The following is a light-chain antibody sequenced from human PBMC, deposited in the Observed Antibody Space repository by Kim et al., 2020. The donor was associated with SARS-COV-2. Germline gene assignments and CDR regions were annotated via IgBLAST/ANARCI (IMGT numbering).Light chain of an antibody. V-gene: IGLV1-51*01. CDR3: GTWDSSLSAGRV. J-gene: IGLJ3*02. CDR1: SSNIGNNY. Sequence: QSVLTQPPSVSAAPGKKVTISCSGSSSNIGNNYVSWYQQLPGTAPKLLIYDNNKRPSGIPDRFSGSKSGTSATLGITGLQTGDEADYYCGTWDSSLSAGRVFGGGTKLTVL. CDR2: DNN.